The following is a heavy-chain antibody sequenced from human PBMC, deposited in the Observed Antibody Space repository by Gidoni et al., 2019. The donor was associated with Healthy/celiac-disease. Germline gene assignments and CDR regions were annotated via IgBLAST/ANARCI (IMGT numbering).Heavy chain of an antibody. CDR2: TYYRSKWYN. J-gene: IGHJ6*03. V-gene: IGHV6-1*01. CDR1: GASVSSNSAA. CDR3: ARDRGGTMVRGPGVYYMDV. D-gene: IGHD3-10*01. Sequence: QVQLQQSAPGLVKPSQTLSPTRAITGASVSSNSAAWNWNRQSPSRGLEWLGRTYYRSKWYNDYAVSVKSRITINPDTSKNLFSLQLNSVTPEDTAVYYCARDRGGTMVRGPGVYYMDVWGKGTTVTVSS.